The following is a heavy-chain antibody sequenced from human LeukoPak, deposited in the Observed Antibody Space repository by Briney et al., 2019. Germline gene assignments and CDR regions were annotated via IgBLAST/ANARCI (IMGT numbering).Heavy chain of an antibody. J-gene: IGHJ5*02. CDR2: ISWDGGST. V-gene: IGHV3-43D*03. Sequence: GGSLRLSCAASGFTFDDYAMHWVRQAPGKGLEWVSLISWDGGSTYYADSVKGRFTISRDNAKNSLYLQMNSLRAEDTAVYYCARGRYYYGSWGQGTLVTVSS. D-gene: IGHD3-10*01. CDR3: ARGRYYYGS. CDR1: GFTFDDYA.